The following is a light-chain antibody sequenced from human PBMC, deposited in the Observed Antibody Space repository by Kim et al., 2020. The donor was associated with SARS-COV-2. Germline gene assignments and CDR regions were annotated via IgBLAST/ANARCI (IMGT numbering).Light chain of an antibody. Sequence: EIVLTQSPGTLSLSPGERATLSCRASQSVSSSYIAWYQHKPGQAPRLLVYGASTRATGIPDRFSGSGSGTDFTLTISRLEPEDFAVYYCQQYGSSRTFGRGTKVDIK. CDR2: GAS. J-gene: IGKJ1*01. CDR3: QQYGSSRT. CDR1: QSVSSSY. V-gene: IGKV3-20*01.